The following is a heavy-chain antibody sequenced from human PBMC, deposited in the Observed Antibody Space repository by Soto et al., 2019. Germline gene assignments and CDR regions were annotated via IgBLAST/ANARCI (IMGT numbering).Heavy chain of an antibody. V-gene: IGHV4-39*01. CDR2: IYYSGST. Sequence: SETLSLTCTVSGGSISSSSYYWGWIRQPPGKGLEWIGSIYYSGSTYYNPSLKSRVTISVDTSKNQFSLKLSSVTAADTAVYYCARRGYCSGGSCYTTPFDYWGQGTLVTVSS. D-gene: IGHD2-15*01. J-gene: IGHJ4*02. CDR3: ARRGYCSGGSCYTTPFDY. CDR1: GGSISSSSYY.